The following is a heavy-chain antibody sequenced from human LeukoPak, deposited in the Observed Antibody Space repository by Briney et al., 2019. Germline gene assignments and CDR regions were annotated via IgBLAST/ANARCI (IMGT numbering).Heavy chain of an antibody. CDR1: GFSLSSSV. J-gene: IGHJ3*02. CDR2: ISSDGFSK. CDR3: SRGAHSSGYCDVFDM. V-gene: IGHV3-30-3*01. Sequence: PGGSLRLSCTASGFSLSSSVIHWVRQAPGQGLEWVAAISSDGFSKYYADSLKGRLTISRDNLRNTVYLEMSSLRADDTAVYYCSRGAHSSGYCDVFDMWGQGTIVTVSS. D-gene: IGHD3-22*01.